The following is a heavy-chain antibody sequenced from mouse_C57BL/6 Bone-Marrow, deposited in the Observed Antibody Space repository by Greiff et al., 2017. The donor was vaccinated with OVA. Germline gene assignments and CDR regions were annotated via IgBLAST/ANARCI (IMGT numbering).Heavy chain of an antibody. D-gene: IGHD1-1*01. CDR1: GFTFSSYA. Sequence: EVQRVESGGGLVKPGGSLKLSCAASGFTFSSYAMSWVRQTPEKRLEWVATISDGGSYTYYPDNVKGRFTISRDNAKNNLYLQMSHLKSEDTAMYYCAREGSSVYAMDYWGQGTSVTVSS. V-gene: IGHV5-4*01. J-gene: IGHJ4*01. CDR2: ISDGGSYT. CDR3: AREGSSVYAMDY.